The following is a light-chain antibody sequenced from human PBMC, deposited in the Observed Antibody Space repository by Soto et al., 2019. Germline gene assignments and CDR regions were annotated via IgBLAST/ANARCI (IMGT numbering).Light chain of an antibody. V-gene: IGKV1-39*01. J-gene: IGKJ1*01. CDR1: QSISTY. CDR3: LQSYSSPLT. Sequence: DIQMTQSPSSLSASVGDRVTITCRASQSISTYLNWYQQKPGKAPKFLIYVASSLQSGVPSKFTGRRSATHFTLPINRLQHEEFPSYYCLQSYSSPLTFGQGTKVEIK. CDR2: VAS.